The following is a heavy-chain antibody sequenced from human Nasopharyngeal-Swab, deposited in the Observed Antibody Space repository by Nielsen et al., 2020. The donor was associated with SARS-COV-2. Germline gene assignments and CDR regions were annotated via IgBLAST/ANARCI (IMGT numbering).Heavy chain of an antibody. J-gene: IGHJ6*02. Sequence: ASVKVSCKASGYTFTSYGISWVRQAPGQGLEWMGWISAYNGNTNYAQKLQGRVTMTTDTSTSTAYMELRSLRSDDTAVYYCAKDRIMITFGGPNLPNPLEIYGMDVWGQGTTVTVSS. D-gene: IGHD3-16*01. CDR2: ISAYNGNT. CDR1: GYTFTSYG. CDR3: AKDRIMITFGGPNLPNPLEIYGMDV. V-gene: IGHV1-18*04.